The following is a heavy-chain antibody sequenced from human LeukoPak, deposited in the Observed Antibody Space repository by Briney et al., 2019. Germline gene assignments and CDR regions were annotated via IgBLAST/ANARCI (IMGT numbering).Heavy chain of an antibody. CDR1: GGSISSYY. CDR3: ARRRKNNWSAP. CDR2: IYYSGST. J-gene: IGHJ5*02. Sequence: SETLSLTCTVSGGSISSYYWGWIRQPPGKGLEWIGSIYYSGSTYYNPSLKSRVTISVDTSKNQFSLKLSSVTAADTALYYCARRRKNNWSAPWGQGTLVTVSS. V-gene: IGHV4-39*01.